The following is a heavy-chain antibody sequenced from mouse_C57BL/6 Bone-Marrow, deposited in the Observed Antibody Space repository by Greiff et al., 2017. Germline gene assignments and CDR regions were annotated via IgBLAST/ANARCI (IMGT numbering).Heavy chain of an antibody. D-gene: IGHD3-1*01. Sequence: EVQLQQSGPELVKPGASVKISCKASGYTFTDYYMNWVKQSHGKSLEWIGDINPNNGGTSYNQKFKGKATLTVDKSSSTAYMELRSLTSEDYAVDYCARVGQLGYYVGCWGQGTTVTVSS. J-gene: IGHJ2*01. V-gene: IGHV1-26*01. CDR1: GYTFTDYY. CDR2: INPNNGGT. CDR3: ARVGQLGYYVGC.